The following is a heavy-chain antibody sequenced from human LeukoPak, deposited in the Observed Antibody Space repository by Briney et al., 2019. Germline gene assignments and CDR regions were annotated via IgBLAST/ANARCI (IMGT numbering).Heavy chain of an antibody. J-gene: IGHJ4*02. CDR2: IGGGSSDT. CDR3: TRDMSSSSWLALDH. Sequence: GGSPRLSCAASGFTFSSYSMDWVRQAPGKGLEWVSYIGGGSSDTHYADSVKGRFTMSRDNAKNSVYLEMNSLRVEDTAVYYCTRDMSSSSWLALDHWGQGILVTVSS. D-gene: IGHD6-13*01. V-gene: IGHV3-21*06. CDR1: GFTFSSYS.